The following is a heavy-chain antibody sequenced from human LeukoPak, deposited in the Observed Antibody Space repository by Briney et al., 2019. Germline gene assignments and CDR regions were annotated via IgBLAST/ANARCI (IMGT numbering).Heavy chain of an antibody. CDR2: IYYSAST. V-gene: IGHV4-59*08. D-gene: IGHD4-23*01. Sequence: SETLSLTCTVSGGSISSYYWSWIRQPPGQGLEWIGFIYYSASTNYNPSLKSRVTISVDTSKNQFSLKLSSVTAADTAVYYCARPSIDYGGIDAFDFWGQGTLVTVSS. CDR1: GGSISSYY. CDR3: ARPSIDYGGIDAFDF. J-gene: IGHJ3*01.